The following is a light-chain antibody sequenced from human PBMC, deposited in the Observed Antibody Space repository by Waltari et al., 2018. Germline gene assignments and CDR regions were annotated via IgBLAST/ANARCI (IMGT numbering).Light chain of an antibody. CDR2: DAS. V-gene: IGKV3-11*01. CDR3: QQRGSWPRT. J-gene: IGKJ2*01. CDR1: QSVNSN. Sequence: EIVLTQSPATLSLSPGERATLSCRASQSVNSNLGWYQQKPGLAPRLLIFDASNRATGIPARFSGSGSGTDFTLTISSLEPEDFAVYYCQQRGSWPRTFGQGTKLEIK.